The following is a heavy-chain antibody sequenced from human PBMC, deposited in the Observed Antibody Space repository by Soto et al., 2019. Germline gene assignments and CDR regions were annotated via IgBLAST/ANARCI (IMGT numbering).Heavy chain of an antibody. Sequence: QVQLVQSGAEVKKPGSSVKVSCTASGGTFSSYAISWVRQAPGQGLEWMGGIIPISGTANYAQKFQGRVTITADESTSTAYMELSSLRSEDTAVYYCARSPGASAGMDNWFDPWGQGTLVTVSS. CDR3: ARSPGASAGMDNWFDP. CDR2: IIPISGTA. D-gene: IGHD2-8*01. CDR1: GGTFSSYA. J-gene: IGHJ5*02. V-gene: IGHV1-69*01.